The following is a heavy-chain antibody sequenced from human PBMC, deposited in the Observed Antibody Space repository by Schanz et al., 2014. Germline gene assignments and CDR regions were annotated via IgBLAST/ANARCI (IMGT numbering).Heavy chain of an antibody. Sequence: EVQLVESGGGLIQPGGSLRLSCAASGFGFSSYSMNWVRQAPGKGLEWVSYISGSSRTIYYADSMKGRFTVSRDNAENALYLQMNSLRAEDTALYYCTKDKSQIAVAGLFDLWGQGTLVTVSS. CDR2: ISGSSRTI. D-gene: IGHD6-19*01. CDR3: TKDKSQIAVAGLFDL. CDR1: GFGFSSYS. V-gene: IGHV3-48*01. J-gene: IGHJ4*02.